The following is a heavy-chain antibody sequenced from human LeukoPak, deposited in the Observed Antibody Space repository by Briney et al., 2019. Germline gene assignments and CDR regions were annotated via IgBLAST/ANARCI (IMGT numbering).Heavy chain of an antibody. CDR2: ISYRTSHI. J-gene: IGHJ4*02. CDR3: GRAFPPLRTAAAGDY. V-gene: IGHV3-21*01. D-gene: IGHD6-13*01. CDR1: GFTFSDCD. Sequence: GGSLILSCTASGFTFSDCDMNWFRQAPGKGLEWVSSISYRTSHIYYADSVKGRFTISRDNAKNSLYLQMDSLRAEDTAVYFCGRAFPPLRTAAAGDYWGQGILVTVSS.